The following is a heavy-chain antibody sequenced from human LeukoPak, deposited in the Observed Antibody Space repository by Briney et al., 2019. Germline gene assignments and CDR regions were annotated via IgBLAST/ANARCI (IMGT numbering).Heavy chain of an antibody. Sequence: GGSLRLSCAASGFTFSSYWMSWVRQAPGKGLEWVSSISSSSSYIYYADSVKGRFTISRDNAKNSLYLQMNSLRAEDTAVYYCARDRGYSGYDSHYGMDVWGQGTTVTVSS. V-gene: IGHV3-21*01. CDR2: ISSSSSYI. J-gene: IGHJ6*02. CDR3: ARDRGYSGYDSHYGMDV. CDR1: GFTFSSYW. D-gene: IGHD5-12*01.